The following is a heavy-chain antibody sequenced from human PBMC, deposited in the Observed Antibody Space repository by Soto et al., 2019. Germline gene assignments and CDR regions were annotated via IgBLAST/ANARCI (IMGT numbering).Heavy chain of an antibody. CDR3: AKEGEHSSGWANFDY. CDR1: GFTFSSYA. CDR2: ISGSGGST. V-gene: IGHV3-23*01. J-gene: IGHJ4*02. Sequence: EVQLLESGGGLVQPGGSLRLSCAASGFTFSSYALSWVRQAPGRGLEWVSAISGSGGSTYYADSVKGRFTISRDNSKNTLYLQMNSLRAEDTAVYYCAKEGEHSSGWANFDYWGQGTLVTVSS. D-gene: IGHD6-19*01.